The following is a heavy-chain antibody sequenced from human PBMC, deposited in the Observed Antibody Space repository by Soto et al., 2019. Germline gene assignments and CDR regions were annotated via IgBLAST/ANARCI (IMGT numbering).Heavy chain of an antibody. CDR3: ARRLYYDSSGFEGGGMDV. CDR1: GGSISSSSYY. J-gene: IGHJ6*02. Sequence: QLQLQESGPGLVKPSETLSLTCTVSGGSISSSSYYWGWIRQPPGKGLEWIGSSYYSGSTYYNPSLKCRVTISVDTSKNQFSLKLSSVTAAETAVYYCARRLYYDSSGFEGGGMDVWGQGTTVTVSS. D-gene: IGHD3-22*01. CDR2: SYYSGST. V-gene: IGHV4-39*01.